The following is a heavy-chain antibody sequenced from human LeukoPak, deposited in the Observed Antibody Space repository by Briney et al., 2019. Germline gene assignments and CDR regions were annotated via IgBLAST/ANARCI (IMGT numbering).Heavy chain of an antibody. CDR2: ISYDGSNK. CDR1: GLTFSSYA. CDR3: AKNPSRIYSSSSGAPEYYYYYMDV. Sequence: GRSLRLSCAASGLTFSSYAMHWVRQAPGKGLEWVAVISYDGSNKYYADSVKGRFTISRDNSKNTLYLQMNSLRAEDTAVYYCAKNPSRIYSSSSGAPEYYYYYMDVWGKGTTVTVSS. J-gene: IGHJ6*03. D-gene: IGHD6-6*01. V-gene: IGHV3-30*04.